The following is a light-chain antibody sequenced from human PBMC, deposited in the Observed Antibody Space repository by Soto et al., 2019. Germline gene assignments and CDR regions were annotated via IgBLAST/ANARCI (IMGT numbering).Light chain of an antibody. CDR2: EVF. J-gene: IGLJ1*01. Sequence: QSALTQPPSASGSPGQSVTISCTGTKNDIGVYDFVSWYQHHPGKAPRLIIYEVFQRPSGVPHRFSGSKSGTTAPLAVSGLQAPDVADYCCKSYAGSNTYVFGSGTKVTVL. V-gene: IGLV2-8*01. CDR3: KSYAGSNTYV. CDR1: KNDIGVYDF.